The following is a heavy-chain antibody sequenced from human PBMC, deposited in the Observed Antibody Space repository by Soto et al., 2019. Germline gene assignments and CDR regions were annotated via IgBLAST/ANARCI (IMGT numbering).Heavy chain of an antibody. V-gene: IGHV4-59*01. J-gene: IGHJ6*02. Sequence: PSETLSLTCTVSGGSISSYYWSWIRQPPGKGLEWIGYIYYSGSTNYNPSLKSRVTISVDTSKNQFSLKLSSVTAADTAVYYCARDRGGQLGYYYGMDVWGQGTTVTVSS. CDR3: ARDRGGQLGYYYGMDV. CDR2: IYYSGST. D-gene: IGHD6-6*01. CDR1: GGSISSYY.